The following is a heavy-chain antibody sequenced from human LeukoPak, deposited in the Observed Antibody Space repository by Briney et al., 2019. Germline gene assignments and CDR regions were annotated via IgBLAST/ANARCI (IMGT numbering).Heavy chain of an antibody. J-gene: IGHJ4*02. Sequence: PSETLSLTCAVSGYSISSGYYWGWIRQPPGKGLEWGSTIGDTGNTYYADSVRGRFTISRDNSKNTLYLQMNSLRTGDTAMYYCATLGYCTSTSCSLVNWGQGTLVTVSS. CDR2: IGDTGNT. D-gene: IGHD2-2*03. CDR1: GYSISSGYY. CDR3: ATLGYCTSTSCSLVN. V-gene: IGHV3-53*01.